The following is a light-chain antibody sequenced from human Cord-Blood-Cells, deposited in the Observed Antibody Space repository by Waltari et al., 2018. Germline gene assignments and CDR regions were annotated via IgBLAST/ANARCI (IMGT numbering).Light chain of an antibody. J-gene: IGKJ1*01. CDR2: DAS. CDR3: QQYDNLLWT. CDR1: QDISNY. V-gene: IGKV1-33*01. Sequence: DIQMTQSPSSLSASVGDRVTITCQASQDISNYLNWYQQKPGKAPKLLTYDASNLETGVPSRCSGSGSGTDFTFTISSLQPEDIATYYCQQYDNLLWTFGQGTKVEIK.